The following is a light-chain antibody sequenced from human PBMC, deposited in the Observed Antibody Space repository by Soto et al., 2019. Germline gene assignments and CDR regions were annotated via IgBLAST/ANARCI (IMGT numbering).Light chain of an antibody. J-gene: IGKJ5*01. CDR1: QSVSSY. Sequence: EIVLTQSPATLSLSPGERATLSCRASQSVSSYLAWYQQKPGQAPRLLIYDASNRATGIPARFSGSGSGTDFTLTISSLEPEDFAVYYCQKRSNWPVTFGQGPRLEIK. CDR2: DAS. V-gene: IGKV3-11*01. CDR3: QKRSNWPVT.